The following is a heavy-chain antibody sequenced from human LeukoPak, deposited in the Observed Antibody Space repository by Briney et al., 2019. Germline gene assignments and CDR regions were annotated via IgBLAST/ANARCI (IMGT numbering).Heavy chain of an antibody. D-gene: IGHD6-13*01. CDR1: GFTFSSDS. V-gene: IGHV3-21*01. CDR3: ARDRVAEGAYFDY. Sequence: GGSLRLSCAASGFTFSSDSTNWVRQAPGKGLEWISSISSSSSYIHYADSVKGRFTISRDNAKNSMYLQMNSLRAEDTAVYYCARDRVAEGAYFDYWGQGTLVTVSS. J-gene: IGHJ4*02. CDR2: ISSSSSYI.